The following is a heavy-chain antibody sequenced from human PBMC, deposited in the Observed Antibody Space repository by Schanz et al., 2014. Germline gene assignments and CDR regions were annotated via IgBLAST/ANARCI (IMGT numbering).Heavy chain of an antibody. V-gene: IGHV3-74*01. Sequence: EVQLVESGGGLVQPGGSLRLSCAASGFTFSSYWMHWVRQAPGKGLVWVSRINSDGSTTIYADSVKGRFTISRDSAKNTLYLQMNSLRAEDTAVYYCARPLGPNYYYYGLDVWGQGTTVTVSS. J-gene: IGHJ6*02. CDR3: ARPLGPNYYYYGLDV. CDR2: INSDGSTT. CDR1: GFTFSSYW.